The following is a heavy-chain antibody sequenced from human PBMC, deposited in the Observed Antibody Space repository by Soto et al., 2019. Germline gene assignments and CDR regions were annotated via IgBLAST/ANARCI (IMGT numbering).Heavy chain of an antibody. V-gene: IGHV4-59*01. CDR2: IYYSGST. CDR1: GGSISSYY. Sequence: SETLSLTCTVSGGSISSYYWSWIRQPPGKGLEWIGYIYYSGSTNYNPSLKSRVTISVDTSKNQFSLKLSSVTAADTAVYYCARYYYGSGSYEVFDYWGQGTLVTVSS. CDR3: ARYYYGSGSYEVFDY. D-gene: IGHD3-10*01. J-gene: IGHJ4*02.